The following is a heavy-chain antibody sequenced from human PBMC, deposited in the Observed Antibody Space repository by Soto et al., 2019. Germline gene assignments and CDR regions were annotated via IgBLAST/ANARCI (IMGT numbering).Heavy chain of an antibody. J-gene: IGHJ4*02. CDR2: INHSGLT. Sequence: SETLSLTCAVYGGSFSGYYWSWIRQPPGKGLEWIGEINHSGLTNYNPSLKSRVTISVDTSNNQFSLKLSSVTAPATAVYDCAPDNGYYAFDYWGQGXLVTVSS. CDR1: GGSFSGYY. V-gene: IGHV4-34*01. D-gene: IGHD5-18*01. CDR3: APDNGYYAFDY.